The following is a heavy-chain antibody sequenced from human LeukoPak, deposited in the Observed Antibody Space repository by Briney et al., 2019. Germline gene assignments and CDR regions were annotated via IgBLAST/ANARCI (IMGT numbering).Heavy chain of an antibody. Sequence: GGSLRLSCAASGFTFDDYGMSWVRQAPGKGLEWVSGINWNGGSTGYADSVKGRFTISRDNAKNSLYLQMNNLRAEDTALYYCARGSYYYDSSGANWFDPWGQGTLVSVSS. CDR2: INWNGGST. D-gene: IGHD3-22*01. CDR3: ARGSYYYDSSGANWFDP. J-gene: IGHJ5*02. CDR1: GFTFDDYG. V-gene: IGHV3-20*04.